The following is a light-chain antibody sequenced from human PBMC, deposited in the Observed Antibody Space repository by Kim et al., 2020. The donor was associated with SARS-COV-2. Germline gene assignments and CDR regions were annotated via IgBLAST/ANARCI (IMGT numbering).Light chain of an antibody. CDR1: SEYSGYA. J-gene: IGLJ3*02. CDR3: QSWGPGIRV. CDR2: VNSDGRH. Sequence: ASVKLTCTLKSEYSGYAIEWHQQQPQKGPRYLMKVNSDGRHSKGDGIPDRFSGSSSGAERYLTISSLQSEDEADYYCQSWGPGIRVFGGGTQLTVL. V-gene: IGLV4-69*02.